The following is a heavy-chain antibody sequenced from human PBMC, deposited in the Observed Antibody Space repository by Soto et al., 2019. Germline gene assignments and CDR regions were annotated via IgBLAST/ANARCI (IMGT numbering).Heavy chain of an antibody. D-gene: IGHD2-8*01. CDR1: GFTFSSYS. CDR2: ITTSSRTI. J-gene: IGHJ6*03. V-gene: IGHV3-48*01. CDR3: ARTNIYYYYMDV. Sequence: VQLVESGGGLVQPGGSLRLSCAASGFTFSSYSVTWVRQAPGKGLEWVSYITTSSRTIYYADSVKGRFTISRDNAKNSLYLQMNSLRAEDTAVYYCARTNIYYYYMDVWGKGTTVTVSS.